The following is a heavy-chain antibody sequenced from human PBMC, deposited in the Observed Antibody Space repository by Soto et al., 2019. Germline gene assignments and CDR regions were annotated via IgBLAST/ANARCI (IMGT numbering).Heavy chain of an antibody. D-gene: IGHD2-15*01. CDR1: GGSISSYY. V-gene: IGHV4-4*07. CDR3: AREHKVVNDFEF. Sequence: QVQLQESGPGLVKPSDTLSLSCTVSGGSISSYYWNWIRQPAGKGLEWIGRIYSSGATNYNPSLKSRVTMSTDTPTNHFSLRLTSVTPADTAVYYCAREHKVVNDFEFWGQGILVTVSS. J-gene: IGHJ4*02. CDR2: IYSSGAT.